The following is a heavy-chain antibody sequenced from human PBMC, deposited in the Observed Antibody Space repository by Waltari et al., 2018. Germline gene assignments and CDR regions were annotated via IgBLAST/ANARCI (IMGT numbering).Heavy chain of an antibody. J-gene: IGHJ5*02. V-gene: IGHV1-69*08. CDR3: ARDLSPSGDRDIYREAEEGVDP. CDR1: GGTFSSYT. D-gene: IGHD4-17*01. Sequence: QVQLVQSGAEVKKPGSSVKVSCKASGGTFSSYTISWVRQAPGQGLEWMGRIIPILGIANYAQKFQGRVTITADKSTSTAYMELSSLRSEDTAVYYCARDLSPSGDRDIYREAEEGVDPWGQGTLVTVSS. CDR2: IIPILGIA.